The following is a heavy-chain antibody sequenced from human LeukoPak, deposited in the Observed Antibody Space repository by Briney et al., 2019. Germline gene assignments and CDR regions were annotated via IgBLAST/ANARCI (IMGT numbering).Heavy chain of an antibody. J-gene: IGHJ4*02. CDR2: ISSSSSYI. V-gene: IGHV3-21*01. CDR1: GFTVSSYS. CDR3: ARARRLLGYCSSTSCPPSY. Sequence: PGGSLRLSCAASGFTVSSYSMNWVRQAPGKGLEWVSSISSSSSYIYYADSVKGRFTISRDNAKNSLYLQMNSLRAEDTAVYYCARARRLLGYCSSTSCPPSYWGQGTLVTVSS. D-gene: IGHD2-2*01.